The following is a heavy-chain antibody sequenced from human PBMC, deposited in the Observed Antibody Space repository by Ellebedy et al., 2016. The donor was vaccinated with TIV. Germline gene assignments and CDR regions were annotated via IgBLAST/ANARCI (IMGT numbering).Heavy chain of an antibody. CDR1: GFIFSNYG. Sequence: GESLKISXAASGFIFSNYGIHWVRQAPGKGLEWAAVIWSDGTYKYYADSVKGRFTISRDNSKNTVYLEMNSLRAEDTAVYYCAKEDGGHSQIDYWGQGAPVIIAS. D-gene: IGHD4-23*01. J-gene: IGHJ4*02. CDR3: AKEDGGHSQIDY. CDR2: IWSDGTYK. V-gene: IGHV3-33*06.